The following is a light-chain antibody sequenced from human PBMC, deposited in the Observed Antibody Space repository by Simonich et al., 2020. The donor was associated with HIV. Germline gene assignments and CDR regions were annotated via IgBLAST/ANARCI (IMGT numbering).Light chain of an antibody. CDR1: QSVSSN. CDR3: QQSYSTHT. J-gene: IGKJ2*01. Sequence: EIVMTQSPATLSVSPGERATLSCRASQSVSSNLAWYQQKPGQAPRLRIYGASTRATGIPARFSGSGSGTDFTLTISSLQPEDFATYYCQQSYSTHTFGQGTKLEIK. V-gene: IGKV3-15*01. CDR2: GAS.